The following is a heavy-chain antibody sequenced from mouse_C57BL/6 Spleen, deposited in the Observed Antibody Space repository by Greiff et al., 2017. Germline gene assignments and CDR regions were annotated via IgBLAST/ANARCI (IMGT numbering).Heavy chain of an antibody. CDR2: IYPGNSDT. Sequence: VQLQQSGTVLARPGASVKMSCKTSGYTFTSYWMHWVKQRPGQGLEWIGAIYPGNSDTSYNQKFKGKAKLTAVTSASTAYMELSSLTNEGSAVYYCTRLSTTVEDWYFDVWGTGTTVTVSS. V-gene: IGHV1-5*01. CDR3: TRLSTTVEDWYFDV. D-gene: IGHD1-1*01. CDR1: GYTFTSYW. J-gene: IGHJ1*03.